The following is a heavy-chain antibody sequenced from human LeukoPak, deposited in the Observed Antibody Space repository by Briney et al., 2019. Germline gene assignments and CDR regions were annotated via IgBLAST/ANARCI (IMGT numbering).Heavy chain of an antibody. D-gene: IGHD1-7*01. Sequence: ASVKVSCKASGYTFTGYYMHWVRQAPGQGLEWMGWINPNSGGTNYAQKFQGRVTMTRDTSISTAYMELSRLRSDDTAVYYCACNPLGTGTDYYYYMDVWGKGTTVTVSS. J-gene: IGHJ6*03. CDR3: ACNPLGTGTDYYYYMDV. CDR2: INPNSGGT. V-gene: IGHV1-2*02. CDR1: GYTFTGYY.